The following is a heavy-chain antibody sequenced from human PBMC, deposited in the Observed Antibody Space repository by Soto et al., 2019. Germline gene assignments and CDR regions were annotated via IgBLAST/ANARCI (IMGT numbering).Heavy chain of an antibody. J-gene: IGHJ4*02. CDR3: ARDGPPTDY. CDR1: GYTFSSYH. Sequence: QVQLVQSGAEVKKPGGSVKVSSKASGYTFSSYHIIWVRQAPGQGLEWMGWISAYNGNTNYAQKLQGRVTMTTDTSTRTAYMELTSLRSDDTAVYYFARDGPPTDYWGQGNLVTVSS. V-gene: IGHV1-18*01. CDR2: ISAYNGNT.